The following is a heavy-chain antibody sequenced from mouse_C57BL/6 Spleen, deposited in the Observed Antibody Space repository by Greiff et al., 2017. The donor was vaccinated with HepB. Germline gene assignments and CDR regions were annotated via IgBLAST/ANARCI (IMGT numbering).Heavy chain of an antibody. Sequence: VQLQQSGAELVRPGASVTLSCKASGYTFTDYEMHWVKQTPVHGLEWIGAIDPETGGTAYNQKFKGKAILTADKSSSTAYMELRSLTSEDSAVYYCTRGYGSSYGTDWYFDVWGTGTTVTVSS. V-gene: IGHV1-15*01. J-gene: IGHJ1*03. CDR2: IDPETGGT. CDR1: GYTFTDYE. CDR3: TRGYGSSYGTDWYFDV. D-gene: IGHD1-1*01.